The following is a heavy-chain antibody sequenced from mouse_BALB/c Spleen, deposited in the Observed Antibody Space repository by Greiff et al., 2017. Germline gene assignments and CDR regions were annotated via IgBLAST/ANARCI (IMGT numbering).Heavy chain of an antibody. V-gene: IGHV1S81*02. CDR2: INPSNGGT. CDR3: TRGDGYYGGFAY. D-gene: IGHD2-3*01. J-gene: IGHJ3*01. Sequence: QVQLKESGAELVKPGASVKLSCKASGYTFTSYYMYWVKQRPGQGLEWIGGINPSNGGTNFNEKFKSKATLTVDKSSSTAYMQLSSLTSEDSAVYYCTRGDGYYGGFAYWGQGTLVTVSA. CDR1: GYTFTSYY.